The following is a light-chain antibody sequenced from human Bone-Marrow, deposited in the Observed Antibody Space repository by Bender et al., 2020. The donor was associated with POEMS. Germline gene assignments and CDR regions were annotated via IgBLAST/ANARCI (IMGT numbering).Light chain of an antibody. CDR2: SNN. V-gene: IGLV1-44*01. J-gene: IGLJ3*02. CDR3: SSWDDSLNGWV. Sequence: QSVLTQPPSASGTPGQSVTISCSGTSSNFGNNAANWYQHVPGTAPKLLIYSNNQRPSGVPDRFSASTSGTSASLAISGSHSDDEADYYCSSWDDSLNGWVFGGGTKLTVL. CDR1: SSNFGNNA.